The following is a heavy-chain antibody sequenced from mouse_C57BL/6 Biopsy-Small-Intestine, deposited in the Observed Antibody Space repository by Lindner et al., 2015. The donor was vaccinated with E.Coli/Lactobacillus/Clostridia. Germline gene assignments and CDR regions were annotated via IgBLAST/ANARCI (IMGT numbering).Heavy chain of an antibody. CDR3: ARSLVKYDYGSGSGEVRPYYGMDV. J-gene: IGHJ1*01. CDR2: SSPIFGTV. CDR1: GGTFNRNA. Sequence: SVKVSCKASGGTFNRNAINWVRQAPGHGLEWMEGSSPIFGTVHYAQNLQGRLTITADKFTSTAYMELSSLRSEDTAVYYCARSLVKYDYGSGSGEVRPYYGMDVWGHGTTVTVPS. V-gene: IGHV1-81*01. D-gene: IGHD1-1*01.